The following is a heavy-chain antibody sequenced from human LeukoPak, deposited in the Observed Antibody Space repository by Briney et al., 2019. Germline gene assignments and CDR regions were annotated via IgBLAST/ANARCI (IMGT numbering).Heavy chain of an antibody. CDR3: ARDPSSDRFQYYDY. D-gene: IGHD6-19*01. Sequence: GGSLRLPGGASEFTFSPYGILWVRQAQGKGLEWAPSVTTFDPRIYYAASVRGRFTISRDSASNSVYLEMNALTAEDTGAYYCARDPSSDRFQYYDYWGQGALVTVSS. J-gene: IGHJ4*02. V-gene: IGHV3-21*01. CDR2: VTTFDPRI. CDR1: EFTFSPYG.